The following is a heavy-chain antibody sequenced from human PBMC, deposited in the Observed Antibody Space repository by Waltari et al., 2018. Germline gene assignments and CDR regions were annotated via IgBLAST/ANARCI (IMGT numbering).Heavy chain of an antibody. D-gene: IGHD5-12*01. CDR1: GVSITSNRHY. V-gene: IGHV4-39*01. J-gene: IGHJ3*01. CDR2: VSYSGTT. CDR3: ATYIGASVGTAAFDV. Sequence: QLQLQESGPRLVRPSETLSLICRVSGVSITSNRHYWAWIRQSPGQGLEWIGTVSYSGTTYISRSLKSRVSVSRDTAKNQVSLILGSVTAADMAVYYCATYIGASVGTAAFDVWGQGTMVTVSS.